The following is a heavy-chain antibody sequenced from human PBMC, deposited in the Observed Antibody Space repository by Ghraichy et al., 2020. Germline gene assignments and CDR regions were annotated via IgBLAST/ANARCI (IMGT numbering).Heavy chain of an antibody. V-gene: IGHV3-21*01. CDR1: GFTFSSYS. J-gene: IGHJ4*02. CDR2: ISSSSSYI. Sequence: GGSLRLSCAASGFTFSSYSMNWVRQAPGKGLEWVSSISSSSSYIYYADSVKGRFTISRDNAKNSLYLQMNSLRAEDTAVYYCARVDDSGYDLGGIDYWGQGTLVTVSS. D-gene: IGHD5-12*01. CDR3: ARVDDSGYDLGGIDY.